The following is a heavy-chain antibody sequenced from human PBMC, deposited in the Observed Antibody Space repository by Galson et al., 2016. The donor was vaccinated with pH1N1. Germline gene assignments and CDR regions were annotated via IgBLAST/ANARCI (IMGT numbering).Heavy chain of an antibody. J-gene: IGHJ4*02. D-gene: IGHD6-19*01. V-gene: IGHV3-48*03. CDR3: ARPGGQQWRVILSFGY. CDR1: GFAFSSYE. CDR2: ISRSGSTI. Sequence: SLRLSCAASGFAFSSYEMNWVRQAPGKGLEWVSHISRSGSTIHYADSVKGRFTVSRDNAKNSLYLQMNSLRAEDTAVYYCARPGGQQWRVILSFGYWGQGILVTVSS.